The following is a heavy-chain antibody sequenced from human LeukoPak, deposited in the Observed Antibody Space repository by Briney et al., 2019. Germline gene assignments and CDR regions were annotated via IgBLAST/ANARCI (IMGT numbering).Heavy chain of an antibody. V-gene: IGHV4-59*01. CDR1: GGSISSYY. D-gene: IGHD4-17*01. CDR3: ARHDYGDSELDY. Sequence: PSETLSLTFTVSGGSISSYYWSWIRQPPGKVLEWIGYIYYSGSTNYNPSLKSRVTISVDTSKNQFSLKLSSVTAADTAVYYCARHDYGDSELDYWGQGTLVTVSS. J-gene: IGHJ4*02. CDR2: IYYSGST.